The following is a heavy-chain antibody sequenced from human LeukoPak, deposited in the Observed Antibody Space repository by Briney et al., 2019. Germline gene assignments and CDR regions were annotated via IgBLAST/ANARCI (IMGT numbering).Heavy chain of an antibody. D-gene: IGHD1-26*01. CDR2: IIPIIGTA. CDR1: RGTFISYA. V-gene: IGHV1-69*06. Sequence: GASVKVSCKASRGTFISYAISWVRQAPGQGLEWMGGIIPIIGTANYAQKFQGRVTITADKSTSTAYMELSSLRSEDTAVYYCARGVVGEHFDPWGQGTLVTVSS. J-gene: IGHJ5*02. CDR3: ARGVVGEHFDP.